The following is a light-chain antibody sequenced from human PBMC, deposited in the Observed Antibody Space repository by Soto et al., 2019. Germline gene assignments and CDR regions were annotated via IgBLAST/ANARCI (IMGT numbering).Light chain of an antibody. Sequence: DIQMTQSPSTLSASVGDRVTITCRASQSISRWLAWSQQKPGKAPKLLIYAASSLQSGVPSRFSGSGSGTDFTLTISSLQPEDFATYYCQQSYSTLLTFGGGTKVDI. CDR3: QQSYSTLLT. CDR1: QSISRW. V-gene: IGKV1-39*01. J-gene: IGKJ4*01. CDR2: AAS.